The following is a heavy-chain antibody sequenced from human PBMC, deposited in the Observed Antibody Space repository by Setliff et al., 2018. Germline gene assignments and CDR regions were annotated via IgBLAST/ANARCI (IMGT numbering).Heavy chain of an antibody. CDR3: ARDPLTTNRRRAFDI. V-gene: IGHV4-39*07. D-gene: IGHD4-17*01. CDR2: IYYSGNT. CDR1: GGSISSTNYY. Sequence: SETLSLTCIVSGGSISSTNYYWGWIRQPPGKGLEWIGSIYYSGNTYYNPSLKSRVTISVDTSKNQFSLKLSSVTAADTAVYYCARDPLTTNRRRAFDIWGQGTMVTVSS. J-gene: IGHJ3*02.